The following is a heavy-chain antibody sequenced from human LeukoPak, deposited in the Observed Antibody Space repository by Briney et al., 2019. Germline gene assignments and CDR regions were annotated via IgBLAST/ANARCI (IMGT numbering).Heavy chain of an antibody. CDR2: ISSNGGST. CDR1: GFTFSSYA. D-gene: IGHD3-16*01. J-gene: IGHJ6*02. V-gene: IGHV3-64*01. CDR3: ARGGDLISPRFYYNGMDV. Sequence: GGSLGLSCAASGFTFSSYAMHWVRQAPGKGLEYVSAISSNGGSTYYANSVKGRFTISRDNSKNTLYLQMGSLRAEDMAVYYCARGGDLISPRFYYNGMDVWGQGTTVTVSS.